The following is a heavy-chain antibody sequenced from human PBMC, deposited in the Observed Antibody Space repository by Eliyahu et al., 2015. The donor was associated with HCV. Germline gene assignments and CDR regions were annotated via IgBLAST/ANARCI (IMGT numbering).Heavy chain of an antibody. CDR1: GFTFSSYG. J-gene: IGHJ4*02. Sequence: QVQRVESGGGVVQPGRSLRXSCAASGFTFSSYGMHWVRQAPGKGLEWVAVIWYDGSNKYYADSVKGRFTISRDNSKNTLYLQMNSLRAEDTTVYYCARGVGGYNTYYFDYWGQGTLVTVSS. V-gene: IGHV3-33*01. CDR2: IWYDGSNK. D-gene: IGHD2-15*01. CDR3: ARGVGGYNTYYFDY.